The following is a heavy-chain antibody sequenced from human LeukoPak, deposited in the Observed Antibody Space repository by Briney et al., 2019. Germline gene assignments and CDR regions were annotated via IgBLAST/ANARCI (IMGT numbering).Heavy chain of an antibody. CDR1: GFTFDDYG. CDR3: ARVPYFIAAAGTIGGDYYYMDV. Sequence: PGGSLRLSCAASGFTFDDYGMSWVRQAPGKGLEWVSGINWSGGSTGYADSVKGRFTISRDNAKNSLYLQMNSLRAEDTALYYCARVPYFIAAAGTIGGDYYYMDVWGKGTTVTVSS. D-gene: IGHD6-13*01. J-gene: IGHJ6*03. CDR2: INWSGGST. V-gene: IGHV3-20*04.